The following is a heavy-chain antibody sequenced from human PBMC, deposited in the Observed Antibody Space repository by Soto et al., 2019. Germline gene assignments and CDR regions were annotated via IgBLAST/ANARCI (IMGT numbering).Heavy chain of an antibody. CDR2: TYYRSKWYD. D-gene: IGHD1-26*01. V-gene: IGHV6-1*01. CDR3: ARAWSRGSGSYIYGMDV. J-gene: IGHJ6*02. Sequence: SQTLSLTCAISGDSVSSNSAAWNWIRQSPSRGLEWLGRTYYRSKWYDDYAVPVKSRITINPDTSKNQFSLQLNSVTPEDTAVYYCARAWSRGSGSYIYGMDVWGQGTTVTVSS. CDR1: GDSVSSNSAA.